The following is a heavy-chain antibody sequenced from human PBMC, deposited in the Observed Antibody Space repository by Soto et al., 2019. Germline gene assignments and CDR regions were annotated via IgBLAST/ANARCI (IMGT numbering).Heavy chain of an antibody. D-gene: IGHD3-22*01. CDR2: IIPIFGTA. CDR1: GGTFSSYA. CDR3: ASRRLGYCYDSSGYPHPFDY. J-gene: IGHJ4*02. V-gene: IGHV1-69*01. Sequence: QVQLVQSGAEVKKPGSSVKVSCKASGGTFSSYAISWVRQAPGQGLEWMGGIIPIFGTANYAQQFQGKVTITADESTSTAYMELSSLRSEDTAVYYCASRRLGYCYDSSGYPHPFDYWGQGTLVTVSS.